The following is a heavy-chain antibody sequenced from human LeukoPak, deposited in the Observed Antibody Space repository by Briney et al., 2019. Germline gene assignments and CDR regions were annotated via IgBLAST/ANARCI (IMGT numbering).Heavy chain of an antibody. D-gene: IGHD1-26*01. V-gene: IGHV3-33*01. CDR2: MWYDGSRE. J-gene: IGHJ4*02. CDR3: ARDLSFGSLDF. CDR1: GFILSTHG. Sequence: GGSLRLSCAASGFILSTHGMHWVRQAPGKGLEWVAGMWYDGSREDYADSVKGRFTISRDMSKNTLNLRMNSLRVEDTAMFYCARDLSFGSLDFRGQGTLVTVSS.